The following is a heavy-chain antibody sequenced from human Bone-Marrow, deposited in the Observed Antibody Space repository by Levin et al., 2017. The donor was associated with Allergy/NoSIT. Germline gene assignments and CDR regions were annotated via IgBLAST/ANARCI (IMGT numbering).Heavy chain of an antibody. CDR3: ARPGLGYCSGGSCYFDY. J-gene: IGHJ4*02. Sequence: GESLKISCAASGFTFSSYSMNWVRQAPGKGLEWVSSISSSSSYIYYADSVKCRFTISRDNAKNSLYLQMNSLRAEDTAVYYCARPGLGYCSGGSCYFDYWGQGTLVTVSS. CDR2: ISSSSSYI. CDR1: GFTFSSYS. D-gene: IGHD2-15*01. V-gene: IGHV3-21*01.